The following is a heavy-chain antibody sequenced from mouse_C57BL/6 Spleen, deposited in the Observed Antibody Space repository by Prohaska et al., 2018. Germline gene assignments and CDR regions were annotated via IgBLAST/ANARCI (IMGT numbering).Heavy chain of an antibody. Sequence: HWVRQSPGKGLEWLGVIWSGGSKDYNVAFISRLSSSKDNSKSQVCFKMNSLQVDDTAIYYCASPPDSSGYAMDYWGQGTSVTVSS. CDR3: ASPPDSSGYAMDY. J-gene: IGHJ4*01. CDR2: IWSGGSK. V-gene: IGHV2-2*01. D-gene: IGHD3-2*02.